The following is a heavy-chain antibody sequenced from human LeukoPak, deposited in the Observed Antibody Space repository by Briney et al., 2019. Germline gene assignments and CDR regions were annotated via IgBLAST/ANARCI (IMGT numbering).Heavy chain of an antibody. CDR3: ASHYYYDSSGLFDH. D-gene: IGHD3-22*01. Sequence: SETLSLTCSVSGDSVSSDSYYWGWIRQPPGKGLEWIGYIYKSGRTNYNPSLKSRVTISVDTSKNQFSLKLSSVTAADTAVYYCASHYYYDSSGLFDHWGQGTLVTVSS. CDR1: GDSVSSDSYY. CDR2: IYKSGRT. V-gene: IGHV4-61*01. J-gene: IGHJ4*02.